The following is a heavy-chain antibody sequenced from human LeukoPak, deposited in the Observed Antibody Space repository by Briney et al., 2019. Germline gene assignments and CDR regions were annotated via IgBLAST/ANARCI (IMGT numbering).Heavy chain of an antibody. V-gene: IGHV4-39*07. Sequence: SETLSLTCTVSGASISSTSYYWGWIRQPPGKGLEWIGSTYYRGTTYYNPSLKSRVTISVDTSKNQFSLKLSSVAAADTAVYYCARDWNRYAYWGQGTLVTVSS. J-gene: IGHJ4*02. CDR3: ARDWNRYAY. D-gene: IGHD1-1*01. CDR1: GASISSTSYY. CDR2: TYYRGTT.